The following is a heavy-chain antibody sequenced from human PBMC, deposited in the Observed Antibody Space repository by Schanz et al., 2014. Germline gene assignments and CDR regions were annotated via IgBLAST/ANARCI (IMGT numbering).Heavy chain of an antibody. J-gene: IGHJ4*02. CDR2: ISSSGTTI. V-gene: IGHV3-48*01. Sequence: QLVGSGGGLIQPGGSLRLSCTASGFAFSSYSMNWVRQAPGKGLEWVSYISSSGTTIYYADSVKGRFTISRDNSKNTLYLQMNTLRAEDTAVYYCARDRGYCSGGSCLTFDYWGQGTQVTVSS. CDR3: ARDRGYCSGGSCLTFDY. D-gene: IGHD2-15*01. CDR1: GFAFSSYS.